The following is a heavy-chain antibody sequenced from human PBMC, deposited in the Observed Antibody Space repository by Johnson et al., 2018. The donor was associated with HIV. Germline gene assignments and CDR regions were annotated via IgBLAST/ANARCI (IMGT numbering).Heavy chain of an antibody. CDR3: ARGAIVVAAPGAFDI. CDR2: ITSNGGST. V-gene: IGHV3-64*01. D-gene: IGHD2-15*01. Sequence: VQLVESGGGLVQPGGSLRLSCAASGFTFSSYAMHWVRQAPGKGLEYVSTITSNGGSTYYANYVKGRFTISRDNSKNTLYLQMGSLRTEDMAVYSCARGAIVVAAPGAFDIWGQGTMVTVSS. J-gene: IGHJ3*02. CDR1: GFTFSSYA.